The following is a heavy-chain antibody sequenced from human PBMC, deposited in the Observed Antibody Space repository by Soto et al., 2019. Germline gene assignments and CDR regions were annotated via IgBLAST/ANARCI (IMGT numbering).Heavy chain of an antibody. Sequence: EVQLLESGGGLVQPGGSLRLSCAASGFTFSDYAMSWVRQAPGKGLEWLSLISGTGVPTLYAGSVKGRFSVSRDNSKNTLLLVMTDLSVDDTAKYYCAKLFCSSSSCLFLCVDPWGPGTLVTVSS. CDR2: ISGTGVPT. V-gene: IGHV3-23*01. CDR1: GFTFSDYA. D-gene: IGHD2-2*01. CDR3: AKLFCSSSSCLFLCVDP. J-gene: IGHJ5*02.